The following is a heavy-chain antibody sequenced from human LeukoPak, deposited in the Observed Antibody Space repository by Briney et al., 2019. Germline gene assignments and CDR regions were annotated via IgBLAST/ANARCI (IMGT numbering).Heavy chain of an antibody. J-gene: IGHJ4*02. CDR2: IYYSGST. V-gene: IGHV4-39*01. D-gene: IGHD1-7*01. CDR1: GGSICSSSYY. CDR3: ARSRYNWNFRYFDY. Sequence: SETLSLTCTVSGGSICSSSYYWGWIRQPPGKGLEWIGSIYYSGSTYYNPSLKSRVTISVDTSKNQFSLKLSSVTAADTAVYYCARSRYNWNFRYFDYWGQGTLVTVSS.